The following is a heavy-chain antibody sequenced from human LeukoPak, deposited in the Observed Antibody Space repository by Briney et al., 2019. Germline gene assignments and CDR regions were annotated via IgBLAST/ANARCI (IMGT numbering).Heavy chain of an antibody. V-gene: IGHV1-2*02. CDR2: INPNSGGT. J-gene: IGHJ4*02. Sequence: ASVKVSCKASGYTFTGYYMHWVRQAPGQGLEWMGWINPNSGGTNYAQKFQGRVTITRDTSISTAYMELSRLRSDDTAVYYCARYCSGGSCYNTFDYWGQGTLVTVSS. CDR3: ARYCSGGSCYNTFDY. D-gene: IGHD2-15*01. CDR1: GYTFTGYY.